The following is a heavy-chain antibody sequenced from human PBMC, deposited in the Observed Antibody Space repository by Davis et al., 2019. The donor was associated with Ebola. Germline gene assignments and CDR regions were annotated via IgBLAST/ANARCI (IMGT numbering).Heavy chain of an antibody. CDR2: IYYSGST. CDR3: ARHLRYCSGGSCYGTYYYGMDV. J-gene: IGHJ6*02. V-gene: IGHV4-39*01. D-gene: IGHD2-15*01. CDR1: GGSISGSTYY. Sequence: MPSETLSLTFTVSGGSISGSTYYWGWLRQPPGKGLEWIGNIYYSGSTYYNPSLKSRVTISVDTSKNQFSVRLSSVTAADTAVYYCARHLRYCSGGSCYGTYYYGMDVWGQGTTVTVSS.